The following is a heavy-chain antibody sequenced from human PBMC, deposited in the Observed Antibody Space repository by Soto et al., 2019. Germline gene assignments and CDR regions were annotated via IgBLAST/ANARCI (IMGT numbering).Heavy chain of an antibody. J-gene: IGHJ4*02. CDR3: AREFAKYDFWSGYYYFDY. D-gene: IGHD3-3*01. CDR1: GGSISSYY. Sequence: SETLSLTCTVSGGSISSYYWSWIRRPAGKGLEWIGRIYTSGSTNYNPSLKSRVTMSVDTSKNQFSLKLSSVTAADTAVYYCAREFAKYDFWSGYYYFDYWGQGTLVTSPQ. CDR2: IYTSGST. V-gene: IGHV4-4*07.